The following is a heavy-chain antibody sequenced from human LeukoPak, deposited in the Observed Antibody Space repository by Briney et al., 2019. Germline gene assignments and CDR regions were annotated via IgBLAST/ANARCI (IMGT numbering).Heavy chain of an antibody. J-gene: IGHJ4*02. CDR2: IYYSGST. D-gene: IGHD3-9*01. V-gene: IGHV4-34*11. Sequence: NPSETLSLTCAVYGGSFSGYYWSWIRQPPGKGLEWIGSIYYSGSTYYNPSLKSRVTISVDTSKNQFSLNLSSVTAADTAVYYCARDLPYYDILTGYSYYFDYWGQGTLVTVSS. CDR3: ARDLPYYDILTGYSYYFDY. CDR1: GGSFSGYY.